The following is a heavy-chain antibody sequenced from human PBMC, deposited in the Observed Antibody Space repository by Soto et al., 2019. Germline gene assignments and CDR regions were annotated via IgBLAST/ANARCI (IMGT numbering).Heavy chain of an antibody. V-gene: IGHV5-51*01. CDR3: VSPDTSGYSPY. Sequence: PGESLKISCKGSGYTFTSSWIGWVRQMPGKGLEWMGIIYPDNSDTRYSPSFQGQVTISVDKSIRTAYLQWRSLKASDTAMYYCVSPDTSGYSPYWGQGTLVTVSS. D-gene: IGHD3-22*01. CDR2: IYPDNSDT. J-gene: IGHJ4*02. CDR1: GYTFTSSW.